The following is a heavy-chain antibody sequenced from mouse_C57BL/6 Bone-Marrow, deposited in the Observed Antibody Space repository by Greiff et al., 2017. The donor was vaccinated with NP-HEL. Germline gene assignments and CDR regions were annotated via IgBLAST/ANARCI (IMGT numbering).Heavy chain of an antibody. J-gene: IGHJ3*01. CDR2: IHPNSGST. CDR1: GYTFTSYW. CDR3: AREDYYGSSYLAY. Sequence: QVQLQQPGAELVKPGASVKLSCKASGYTFTSYWMHWVKQRPGQGLEWIGMIHPNSGSTNYNEKFKSKATLTVDKSSSTAYMQLSSLTSEDSAVYYCAREDYYGSSYLAYWGEGTLVTVSA. V-gene: IGHV1-64*01. D-gene: IGHD1-1*01.